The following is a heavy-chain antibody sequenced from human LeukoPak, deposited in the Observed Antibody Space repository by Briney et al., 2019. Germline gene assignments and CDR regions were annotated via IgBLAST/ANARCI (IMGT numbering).Heavy chain of an antibody. CDR3: ARVYCSGGSCYVDY. J-gene: IGHJ4*02. CDR1: GGSISSGGYS. V-gene: IGHV4-61*08. D-gene: IGHD2-15*01. CDR2: IYYSGST. Sequence: KTSETLSLTCAVSGGSISSGGYSWSWIRQPPGKGLEWIGYIYYSGSTNYNPSLKSRVTISVDTSKNQFSLKLSSVTAADTAVYYCARVYCSGGSCYVDYWGQGTLVTVSS.